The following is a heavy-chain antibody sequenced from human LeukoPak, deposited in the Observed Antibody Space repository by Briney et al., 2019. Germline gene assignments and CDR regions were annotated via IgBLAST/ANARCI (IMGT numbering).Heavy chain of an antibody. CDR1: GFTFSSYW. D-gene: IGHD3-10*01. CDR2: IKQDGSEK. CDR3: AAPSEYYYMDV. J-gene: IGHJ6*03. V-gene: IGHV3-7*01. Sequence: GGSLILSCAASGFTFSSYWMSWVRQAPGKGLEWVANIKQDGSEKYYVDSVKGRFTISRDNAKNSLYLQMNSLRAEDTAVYYCAAPSEYYYMDVWGKGTTATVSS.